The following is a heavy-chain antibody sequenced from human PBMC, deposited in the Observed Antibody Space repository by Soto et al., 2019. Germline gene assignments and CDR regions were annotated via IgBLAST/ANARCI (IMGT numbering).Heavy chain of an antibody. V-gene: IGHV1-69*12. CDR1: GGTFSSYA. CDR3: ARGWRWGDGYSVQYFQH. CDR2: IIPIFGTA. Sequence: QVQLVQSGAEVKKPGSSVKVSCKASGGTFSSYAISWVRQAPGQGLEWMGGIIPIFGTANYAQKFQGRVTITADESTSTAYMELSSLRSEDTAVYYCARGWRWGDGYSVQYFQHWGQGTLVTVSS. J-gene: IGHJ1*01. D-gene: IGHD5-18*01.